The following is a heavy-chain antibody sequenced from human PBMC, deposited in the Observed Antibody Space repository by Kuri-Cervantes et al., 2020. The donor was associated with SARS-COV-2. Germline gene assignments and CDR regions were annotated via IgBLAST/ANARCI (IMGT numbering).Heavy chain of an antibody. V-gene: IGHV4-61*09. D-gene: IGHD2-15*01. CDR2: IYTSGST. Sequence: SETLSLTCTVSGGSISSGSYYWSWIWQPTGKGLEWIGHIYTSGSTNYNPSLKSRVTISVDTSKNQFSLKLSSVTAADTAVYYCASSGHKVAFDIWGQGTKVTVSS. CDR3: ASSGHKVAFDI. CDR1: GGSISSGSYY. J-gene: IGHJ3*02.